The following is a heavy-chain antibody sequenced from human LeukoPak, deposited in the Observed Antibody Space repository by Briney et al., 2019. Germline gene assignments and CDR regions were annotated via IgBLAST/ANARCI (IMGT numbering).Heavy chain of an antibody. CDR3: ANLGIAVAGTGFDSY. J-gene: IGHJ4*02. CDR1: GFTFSSYV. D-gene: IGHD6-19*01. V-gene: IGHV3-30*04. CDR2: ISYDGSNE. Sequence: GGSLRLSCAASGFTFSSYVMHWVRQAPGKGLEWVAIISYDGSNEYYADSVKGRFTISRDNSKNTLYLQMNSLRAADTAVYYCANLGIAVAGTGFDSYWGQGTLVTVSS.